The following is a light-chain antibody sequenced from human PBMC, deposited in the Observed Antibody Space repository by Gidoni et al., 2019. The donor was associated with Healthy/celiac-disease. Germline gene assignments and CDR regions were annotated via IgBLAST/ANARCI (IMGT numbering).Light chain of an antibody. CDR2: AAS. Sequence: DIQMTQSPSSLSASVGDRVTITCRASQGISNSLAWYQQKPGKAPKLLLYAASRLESGVPSRFSDSGSGTDYTLTISSLQPEDFATYYCQQYYSTLQTFGQGTKVEIK. CDR3: QQYYSTLQT. J-gene: IGKJ1*01. CDR1: QGISNS. V-gene: IGKV1-NL1*01.